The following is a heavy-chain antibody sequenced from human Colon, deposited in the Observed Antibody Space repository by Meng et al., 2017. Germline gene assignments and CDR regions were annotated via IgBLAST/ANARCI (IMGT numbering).Heavy chain of an antibody. CDR1: GFTLSGYS. CDR2: ISSSSSFI. CDR3: ARTMVRGGYDY. Sequence: EVQLVESGGGLVKPWGSLRLSCAASGFTLSGYSMNWVRQAPGKGLEWVSSISSSSSFIFYADSVKGRFTISRDNAKNSLYLQMNSLRAEDTAVYYCARTMVRGGYDYWGQGTLVTVSS. V-gene: IGHV3-21*01. D-gene: IGHD3-10*01. J-gene: IGHJ4*02.